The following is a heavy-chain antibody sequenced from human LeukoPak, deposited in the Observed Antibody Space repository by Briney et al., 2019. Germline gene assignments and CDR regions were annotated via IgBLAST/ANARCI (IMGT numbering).Heavy chain of an antibody. CDR1: GYTFNAYY. CDR3: AKGLDYGDPFNFDY. J-gene: IGHJ4*02. D-gene: IGHD4-17*01. Sequence: ASVKVSCKASGYTFNAYYIHWVRQAPGQGLEWMGWFNPNSGLTKYAQEFQGRVTMTGDTSVSTAFMELNRLTSDDTAIYYCAKGLDYGDPFNFDYWGQGTLVTVSS. CDR2: FNPNSGLT. V-gene: IGHV1-2*02.